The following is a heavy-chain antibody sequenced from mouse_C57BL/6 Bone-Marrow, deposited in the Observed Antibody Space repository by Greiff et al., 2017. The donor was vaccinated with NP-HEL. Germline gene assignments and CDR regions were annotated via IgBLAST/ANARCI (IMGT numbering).Heavy chain of an antibody. CDR2: IDPEDGDT. CDR3: TSLVTTVPPDY. Sequence: EVQLQQSGAELVRPGASVKLSCTASGFNIKDYYMHWVKQRPEQGLEWIGRIDPEDGDTEYDPKFQGKATMTADTSSNTAYLQLSSLTSEDTAVYYCTSLVTTVPPDYWGQGTTLTVAS. J-gene: IGHJ2*01. V-gene: IGHV14-1*01. CDR1: GFNIKDYY. D-gene: IGHD1-1*01.